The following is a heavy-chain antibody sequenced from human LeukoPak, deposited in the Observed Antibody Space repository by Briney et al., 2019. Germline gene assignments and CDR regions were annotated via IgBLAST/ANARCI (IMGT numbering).Heavy chain of an antibody. V-gene: IGHV1-69*13. CDR2: VIPIFGTA. CDR3: ARGPGPYDFWSGPLDY. J-gene: IGHJ4*02. CDR1: GGTFSSYA. D-gene: IGHD3-3*01. Sequence: ASVKVSCKASGGTFSSYAISWVRQAPGQGLEWMGGVIPIFGTANYAQKFRGRVTITADESTSTAYMELSSLRSEDTAVYYCARGPGPYDFWSGPLDYWGQGTLVTVSS.